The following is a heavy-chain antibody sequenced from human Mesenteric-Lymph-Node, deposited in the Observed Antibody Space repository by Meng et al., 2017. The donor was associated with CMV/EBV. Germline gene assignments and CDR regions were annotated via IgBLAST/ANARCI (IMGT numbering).Heavy chain of an antibody. J-gene: IGHJ4*02. D-gene: IGHD2-21*01. CDR2: ISSSSSYI. V-gene: IGHV3-21*06. CDR3: ARDEAPYCGGDCSPPFDY. Sequence: GESLKISCAASGFTFSSYSMNWVRQAPGKGLEWVSSISSSSSYIYYADSVKGRFSISRDNAKNSLYLQMNSLRVEDTAVYYCARDEAPYCGGDCSPPFDYWGQGALVTVSS. CDR1: GFTFSSYS.